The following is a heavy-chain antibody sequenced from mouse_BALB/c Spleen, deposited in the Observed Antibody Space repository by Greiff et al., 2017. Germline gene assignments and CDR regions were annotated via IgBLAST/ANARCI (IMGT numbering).Heavy chain of an antibody. V-gene: IGHV3-6*02. J-gene: IGHJ2*01. Sequence: EVKLLESGPGLVKPSQSLSLTCSVTGYSITSGYYWNWIRQFPGNKLEWMGYISYDGSNNYNPSLKNRISITRDTSKNQFFLKLNSVTTEDTATYYCARDRYGNGVDYWGQGTTLTVSS. CDR2: ISYDGSN. CDR1: GYSITSGYY. CDR3: ARDRYGNGVDY. D-gene: IGHD2-1*01.